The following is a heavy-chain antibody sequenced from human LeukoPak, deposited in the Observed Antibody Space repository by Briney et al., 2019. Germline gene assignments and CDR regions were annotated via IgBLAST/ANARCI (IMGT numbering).Heavy chain of an antibody. CDR3: ARDRVYYYASSGHGYNAFDI. D-gene: IGHD3-22*01. J-gene: IGHJ3*02. CDR1: GYTFTSYY. Sequence: ASVRVSCKASGYTFTSYYMHWVRQAPGQGLEWMGVINPSGGSTSYPQKFQGRVTMTRETSASTVYMELSSLRSEDTAVYYCARDRVYYYASSGHGYNAFDIWGQGTMVTVSS. V-gene: IGHV1-46*01. CDR2: INPSGGST.